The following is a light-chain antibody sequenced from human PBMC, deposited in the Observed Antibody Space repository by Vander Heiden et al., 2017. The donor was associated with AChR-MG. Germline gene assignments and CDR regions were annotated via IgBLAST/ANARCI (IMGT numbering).Light chain of an antibody. V-gene: IGLV1-40*01. CDR2: GNS. J-gene: IGLJ1*01. CDR3: QSYDSSLSAYV. CDR1: SSNIGAGYD. Sequence: QSVLTQPPSVAGATGQRVTISSTGSSSNIGAGYDVHWYQQLPGTAPRLLIYGNSNRPSGVPDRFSGSKSDTSASLAITGLQAEDEAEYYCQSYDSSLSAYVFGTGTKVTVL.